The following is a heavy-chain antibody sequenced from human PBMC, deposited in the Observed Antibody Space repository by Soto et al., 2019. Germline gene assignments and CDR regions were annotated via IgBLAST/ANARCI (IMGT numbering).Heavy chain of an antibody. CDR2: ISHSGTT. J-gene: IGHJ6*02. Sequence: PSETLSLTGALYGGSFSDYYWSWIRQPRGKGLEWIGEISHSGTTNYNPSLKSRVTISVDTSKNQLSLNLSSVTAADTAVYYCARGLGVGYYYSGMDVWGQGTTVTVSS. CDR3: ARGLGVGYYYSGMDV. CDR1: GGSFSDYY. D-gene: IGHD3-10*01. V-gene: IGHV4-34*01.